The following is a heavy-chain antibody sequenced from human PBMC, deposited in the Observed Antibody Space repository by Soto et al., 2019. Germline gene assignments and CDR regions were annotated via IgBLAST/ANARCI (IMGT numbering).Heavy chain of an antibody. D-gene: IGHD1-26*01. V-gene: IGHV1-18*01. CDR1: GYTLTTYG. CDR3: ARVIGAKELHGMDV. J-gene: IGHJ6*02. CDR2: ISVYNGNT. Sequence: QVQLVQSGAEVKNPGASVKVSCTASGYTLTTYGISWVRQAPGQGLEWMGWISVYNGNTNYAQKVQGRVTMTTDTSTSTAYMELRSLKSDDTAVYYCARVIGAKELHGMDVWGQGTTVTVSS.